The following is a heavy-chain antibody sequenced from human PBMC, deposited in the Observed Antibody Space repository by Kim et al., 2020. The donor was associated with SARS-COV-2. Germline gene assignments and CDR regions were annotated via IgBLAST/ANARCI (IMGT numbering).Heavy chain of an antibody. D-gene: IGHD3-10*01. CDR1: GYTFTSYG. Sequence: ASVKVSCKASGYTFTSYGISWVRQAPGQGLEWMGWISAYNGNTNYAQKLQGRITMTTDTSTSTAYMELRSLRSDDTAVYYCARDGRRITMVRGVITYWGQGTLVTVSS. V-gene: IGHV1-18*01. CDR2: ISAYNGNT. CDR3: ARDGRRITMVRGVITY. J-gene: IGHJ4*02.